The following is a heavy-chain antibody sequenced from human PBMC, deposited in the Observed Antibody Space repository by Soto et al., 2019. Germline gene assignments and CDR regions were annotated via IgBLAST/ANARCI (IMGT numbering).Heavy chain of an antibody. CDR2: ISYDGSNK. Sequence: QVQLVESGGGVVQPGRSLRLSCAASGFTFSSYGMHWVRQAPGRGLEWVAVISYDGSNKYYADSVKGRFTISRDNSKNTLYLQMNSLRAEDTAVYYCAKDLWSGYYRPSGARYGMDVWGQGTTVTVSS. J-gene: IGHJ6*02. V-gene: IGHV3-30*18. CDR1: GFTFSSYG. CDR3: AKDLWSGYYRPSGARYGMDV. D-gene: IGHD3-3*01.